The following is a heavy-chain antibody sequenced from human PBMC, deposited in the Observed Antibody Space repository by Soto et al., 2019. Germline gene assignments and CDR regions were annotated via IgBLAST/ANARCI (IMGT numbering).Heavy chain of an antibody. Sequence: SETLSLTCTVSGGSVSSGDYYWSWIRQPPGKGLEWIGYIYYSGSTYYNPSLKSRVTISVDTSKNQFSLKLSSVTAADTAVYYCARDRVDIVAIPVGHGMDVWGQGTTVTVSS. J-gene: IGHJ6*02. V-gene: IGHV4-30-4*01. CDR1: GGSVSSGDYY. D-gene: IGHD5-12*01. CDR3: ARDRVDIVAIPVGHGMDV. CDR2: IYYSGST.